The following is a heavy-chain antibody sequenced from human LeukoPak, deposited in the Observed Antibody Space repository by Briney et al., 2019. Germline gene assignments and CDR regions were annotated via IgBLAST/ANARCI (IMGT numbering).Heavy chain of an antibody. CDR2: IRYDGSNK. V-gene: IGHV3-30*02. Sequence: GGSLRLSCAASGFTFSSYGMHWVRQAPGKGLEWVAFIRYDGSNKYYADSVKGRFTISRDNSKNTLYLQMNSLRAEDTAVYYCAKVRVVITPRAEYFQHWGQGTLVTVSS. J-gene: IGHJ1*01. CDR1: GFTFSSYG. CDR3: AKVRVVITPRAEYFQH. D-gene: IGHD3-22*01.